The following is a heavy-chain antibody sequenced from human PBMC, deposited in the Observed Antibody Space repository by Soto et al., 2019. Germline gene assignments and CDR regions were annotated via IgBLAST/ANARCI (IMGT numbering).Heavy chain of an antibody. J-gene: IGHJ6*02. V-gene: IGHV4-34*01. CDR1: GGSLSGVY. D-gene: IGHD5-18*01. CDR3: ARGPGYSYGYSVYYYYYGMDV. CDR2: INHSGST. Sequence: SETLSLTCVVYGGSLSGVYWTWIRQPPGKGLEWIGEINHSGSTNYSPSLESRVTISLDTSNNQFSLKLSSVTAADTAVYYCARGPGYSYGYSVYYYYYGMDVWGQGTTVTVSS.